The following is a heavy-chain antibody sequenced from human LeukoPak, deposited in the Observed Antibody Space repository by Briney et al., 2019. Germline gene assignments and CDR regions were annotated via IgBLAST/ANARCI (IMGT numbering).Heavy chain of an antibody. V-gene: IGHV4-39*01. CDR3: ARRRGSVFDY. Sequence: SETLSLTCTVSGGSISSSSYYWGWIRQPPGKGLEWIGSIYYSGSTYYNPSLKSRVTISVDTSKNQFSLKLSYVTAADTAVYYCARRRGSVFDYWGQGTLVTVSS. CDR1: GGSISSSSYY. J-gene: IGHJ4*02. CDR2: IYYSGST. D-gene: IGHD3-10*01.